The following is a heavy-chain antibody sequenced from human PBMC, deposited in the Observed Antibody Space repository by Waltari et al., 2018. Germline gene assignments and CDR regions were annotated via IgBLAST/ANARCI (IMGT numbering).Heavy chain of an antibody. D-gene: IGHD3-16*01. CDR3: ARGPSFGGVPSGYYYMDV. CDR1: GGSISSYY. CDR2: IYTSGST. Sequence: QVQLQESGPGLVKPSETLSLTCTVSGGSISSYYWSWIRQPAGKGLEWIGRIYTSGSTNYNPSLKSRVTMSVDTSKNQFSLKLSSVTAADTAVYYCARGPSFGGVPSGYYYMDVWGKGTTVTVSS. J-gene: IGHJ6*03. V-gene: IGHV4-4*07.